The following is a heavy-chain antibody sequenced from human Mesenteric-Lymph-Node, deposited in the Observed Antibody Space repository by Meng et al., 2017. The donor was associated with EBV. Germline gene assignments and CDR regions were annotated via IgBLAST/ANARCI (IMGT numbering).Heavy chain of an antibody. D-gene: IGHD1-7*01. Sequence: QGQPQEAGPGLGKPSGTLSLTCAVSGGSISGNNWWSWIRQPPGKGLEWIGEVFHIGSTNYNPSLKSRVTISLDKSKNQFSLKLTSVTAADTAVYFCARVSEISGTWLDCWGQGTLVTVSS. V-gene: IGHV4-4*02. J-gene: IGHJ1*01. CDR2: VFHIGST. CDR1: GGSISGNNW. CDR3: ARVSEISGTWLDC.